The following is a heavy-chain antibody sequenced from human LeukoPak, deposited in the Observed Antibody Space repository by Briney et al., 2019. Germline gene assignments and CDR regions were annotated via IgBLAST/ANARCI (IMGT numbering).Heavy chain of an antibody. V-gene: IGHV4-59*12. J-gene: IGHJ4*02. CDR2: IYYSGST. D-gene: IGHD1-26*01. CDR3: AREGMGANDY. CDR1: GGSISSYY. Sequence: NPSETLSLTCTVSGGSISSYYWSWIRQPPGKGLEWIGYIYYSGSTYYNPSLKSRVTISVDTSKNQFSLKLSSVTAADTAVYYCAREGMGANDYWGQGTLVTVSS.